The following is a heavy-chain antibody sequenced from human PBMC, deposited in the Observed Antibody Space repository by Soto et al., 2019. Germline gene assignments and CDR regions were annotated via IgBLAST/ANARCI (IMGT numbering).Heavy chain of an antibody. CDR3: ESLDIVATIFDY. CDR1: GGSISSYY. D-gene: IGHD5-12*01. J-gene: IGHJ4*02. V-gene: IGHV4-59*01. Sequence: TSETLSLTCTVSGGSISSYYWSWIRQPPGKGLEWIGYIYYSGSSNYNPSLKSRVTISVDTSKNHFSLKLSSVTAADTAVYYLESLDIVATIFDYWGQGNLVNVS. CDR2: IYYSGSS.